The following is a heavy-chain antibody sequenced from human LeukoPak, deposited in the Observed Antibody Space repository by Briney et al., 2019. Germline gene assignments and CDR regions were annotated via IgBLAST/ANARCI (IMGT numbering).Heavy chain of an antibody. CDR1: GFTFGSYG. CDR3: AKDGPGAAAGTYFQH. J-gene: IGHJ1*01. Sequence: PGRSLRLSCAASGFTFGSYGMHWVRQAPGKGLEWVAVISYDGSNKYYADSVKGRFTISRDNSKNTLYLQMNSLRAEDTAVYYCAKDGPGAAAGTYFQHWGQGTLVTVSS. CDR2: ISYDGSNK. V-gene: IGHV3-30*18. D-gene: IGHD6-13*01.